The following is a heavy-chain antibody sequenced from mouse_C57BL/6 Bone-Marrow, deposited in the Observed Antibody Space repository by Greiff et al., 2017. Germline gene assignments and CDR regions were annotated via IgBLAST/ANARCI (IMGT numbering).Heavy chain of an antibody. V-gene: IGHV5-15*04. Sequence: DVKLVESGGGLVQPGGSLKLSCAASGFTFSDYGMAWVRQAPRKGPEWVAFISNLAYSIYYADTVTGRFTISRENAKNTLYLEMSSLRSEDTAMYYCARRGYDGDGYFDVWGTGTTVTVSS. CDR3: ARRGYDGDGYFDV. D-gene: IGHD2-2*01. CDR1: GFTFSDYG. J-gene: IGHJ1*03. CDR2: ISNLAYSI.